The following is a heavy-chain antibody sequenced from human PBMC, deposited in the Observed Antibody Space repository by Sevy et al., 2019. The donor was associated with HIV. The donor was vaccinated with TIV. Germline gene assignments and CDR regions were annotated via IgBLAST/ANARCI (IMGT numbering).Heavy chain of an antibody. CDR2: IKSKTDGGTT. V-gene: IGHV3-15*01. D-gene: IGHD4-17*01. J-gene: IGHJ4*02. Sequence: GGSLRLSCAASGFTFSNAWMSWVRQAPGKGLEWVGRIKSKTDGGTTDYAAPVKGRFTISRDDSKNTLYLQMNSLKTVDTAVYYCTTDSKATETTLSIFRSFLQNAYWGPGTLVTVSS. CDR3: TTDSKATETTLSIFRSFLQNAY. CDR1: GFTFSNAW.